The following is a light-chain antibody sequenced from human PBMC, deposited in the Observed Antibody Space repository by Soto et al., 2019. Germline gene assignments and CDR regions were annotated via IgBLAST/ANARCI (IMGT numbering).Light chain of an antibody. J-gene: IGKJ2*01. V-gene: IGKV1-9*01. CDR1: QGISSY. CDR3: QQLNSYPYT. CDR2: DAS. Sequence: QLTQSPSSLSASVGDRVTITCRASQGISSYLAWYQQKSGKAPNLLIYDASTLQSGVPSRFSGSGSGTDFTLTISSLQPEDFATYYCQQLNSYPYTFGQGTKLEIK.